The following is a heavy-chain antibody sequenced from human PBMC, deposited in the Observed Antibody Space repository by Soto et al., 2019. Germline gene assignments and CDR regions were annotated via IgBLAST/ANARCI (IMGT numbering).Heavy chain of an antibody. CDR2: IIPIFGTV. J-gene: IGHJ6*02. CDR1: GGTFSSYA. V-gene: IGHV1-69*06. CDR3: ARGYDDRYYYYGMGV. D-gene: IGHD5-12*01. Sequence: ASVKVSCKASGGTFSSYAISWVRQAPGQGLEWMGGIIPIFGTVNYAQKFQGRVTITADKSTSTAYMELSSLRSEDTAVYYCARGYDDRYYYYGMGVWGQGTTVTAP.